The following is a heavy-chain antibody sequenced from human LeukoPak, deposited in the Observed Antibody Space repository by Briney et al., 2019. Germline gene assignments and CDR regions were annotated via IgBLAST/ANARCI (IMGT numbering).Heavy chain of an antibody. D-gene: IGHD5-18*01. CDR2: IIPIFGKT. J-gene: IGHJ4*02. Sequence: KVPCKASGGTFSNYAISWVRQAPGEGLEWMGGIIPIFGKTNYAQKFQGRVTITADESTSTAYMELSSLRSEDTALYYCARVGYNRGYTYYFDYWGQGTLVTVSS. CDR3: ARVGYNRGYTYYFDY. V-gene: IGHV1-69*01. CDR1: GGTFSNYA.